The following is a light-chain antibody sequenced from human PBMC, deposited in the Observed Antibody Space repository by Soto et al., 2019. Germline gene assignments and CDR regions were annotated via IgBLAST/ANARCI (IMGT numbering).Light chain of an antibody. J-gene: IGKJ4*01. CDR2: DAS. CDR1: QDVGNC. V-gene: IGKV1-33*01. Sequence: DIQMTQSPSSLAASVGDRAPITCQASQDVGNCLNWYQQTAGRAPKFLMQDASNLETGVPSRFSGSGSGKYFSFTITSLQPEDVETYYCQQCRDVPRTFGGGTKVDIK. CDR3: QQCRDVPRT.